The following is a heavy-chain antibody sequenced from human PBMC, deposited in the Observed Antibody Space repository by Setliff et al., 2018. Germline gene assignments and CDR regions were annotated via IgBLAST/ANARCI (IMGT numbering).Heavy chain of an antibody. Sequence: GASVKVSCKASGGTFSSYGISWVRQAPGQGLGWMGGTIPIFGTTDYAQKFQGRVTIITDESTSTAFMQLSSLRSEDTAVYYCVREGVDSRSSTDYRYYMDVWGKGTTVTVSS. CDR1: GGTFSSYG. V-gene: IGHV1-69*05. CDR3: VREGVDSRSSTDYRYYMDV. D-gene: IGHD3-22*01. CDR2: TIPIFGTT. J-gene: IGHJ6*03.